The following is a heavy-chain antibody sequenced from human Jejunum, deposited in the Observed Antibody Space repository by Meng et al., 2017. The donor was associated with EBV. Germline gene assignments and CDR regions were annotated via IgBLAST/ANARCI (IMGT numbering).Heavy chain of an antibody. CDR2: IYHGGGT. J-gene: IGHJ4*02. CDR1: RGATNDNDW. V-gene: IGHV4-4*02. Sequence: LQERCRLVQEPCEVVSISSVGARGATNDNDWRRWVRNPPGKRLEWLGEIYHGGGTNYKPSLESRVRISGDKSKNQFSLKFNSVAAADTAVYYCAVNGYYALEYWGPGILVTVSS. CDR3: AVNGYYALEY. D-gene: IGHD3-3*01.